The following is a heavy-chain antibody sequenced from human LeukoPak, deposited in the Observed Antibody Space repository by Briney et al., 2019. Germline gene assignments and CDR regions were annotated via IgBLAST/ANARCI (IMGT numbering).Heavy chain of an antibody. CDR1: GFTVSSNY. CDR3: ARAAGTPYYDFWSGYYLGYYFDY. V-gene: IGHV3-21*01. CDR2: ISSSSSYI. Sequence: GGSLRLSCAASGFTVSSNYMSWVRQAPGKGLEWVSSISSSSSYIYYADSVKGRFTISRDNAKNSLYLQMNSLRAEDTAVYYCARAAGTPYYDFWSGYYLGYYFDYWGQGTLVTVSS. D-gene: IGHD3-3*01. J-gene: IGHJ4*02.